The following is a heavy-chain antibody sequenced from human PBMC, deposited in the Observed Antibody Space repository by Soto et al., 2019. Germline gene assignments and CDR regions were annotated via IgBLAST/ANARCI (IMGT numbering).Heavy chain of an antibody. J-gene: IGHJ2*01. CDR3: ARVYDSSGSPRWYFDL. Sequence: QVQLVESGGGVVQPGRSLRLSCAASGFTFSSYGMHWVRQAPGKGLEWVAVIWYDGSTKYYADSVKGRFTISRDNSKNTLDLQMNSLIDEDTAVYYGARVYDSSGSPRWYFDLWGRGTLVTVSS. CDR1: GFTFSSYG. D-gene: IGHD3-22*01. CDR2: IWYDGSTK. V-gene: IGHV3-33*03.